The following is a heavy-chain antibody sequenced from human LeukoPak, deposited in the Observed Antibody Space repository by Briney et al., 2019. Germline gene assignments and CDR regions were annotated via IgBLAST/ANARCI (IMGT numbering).Heavy chain of an antibody. CDR2: INPNSGGT. Sequence: GASVKVSCKASGYTFTGYYMHWVRQTPGQGLEWMGRINPNSGGTNYAQKFQGRVTMTRDTSISTAYMELSRLRSDDTAVYYCARARGFMGSYYGYFDYWGQGTLVTVSS. D-gene: IGHD1-26*01. CDR1: GYTFTGYY. CDR3: ARARGFMGSYYGYFDY. J-gene: IGHJ4*02. V-gene: IGHV1-2*06.